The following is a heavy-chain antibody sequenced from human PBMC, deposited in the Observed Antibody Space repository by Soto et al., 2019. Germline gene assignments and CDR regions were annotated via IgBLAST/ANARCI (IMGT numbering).Heavy chain of an antibody. D-gene: IGHD3-22*01. V-gene: IGHV1-46*01. Sequence: ASVKVSCKASGYTFTSCYMHWVRQAPGQGLEWMGIINPSGGSTSYAQKFQGRVTMTRDTSTSTAYMELSRLSSEDTAVYYCARAYNYYDSSGYLYWGQGTLVTVSS. CDR1: GYTFTSCY. CDR3: ARAYNYYDSSGYLY. CDR2: INPSGGST. J-gene: IGHJ4*02.